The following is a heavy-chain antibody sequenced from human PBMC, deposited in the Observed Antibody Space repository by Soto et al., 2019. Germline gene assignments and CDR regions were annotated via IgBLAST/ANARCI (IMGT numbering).Heavy chain of an antibody. CDR1: GGSISCGDYY. J-gene: IGHJ5*02. Sequence: QVQLQESGPGLVKPSQTLSLTCTVSGGSISCGDYYWTWIRQHPGKGLEWIGYIFYTGSTYYNPSLNSPATISLDRFKNQSPLKLASVTAAHTAVFYCVGARNSYGIGSWFDPWGQGTLVSVSS. CDR3: VGARNSYGIGSWFDP. V-gene: IGHV4-31*01. D-gene: IGHD5-18*01. CDR2: IFYTGST.